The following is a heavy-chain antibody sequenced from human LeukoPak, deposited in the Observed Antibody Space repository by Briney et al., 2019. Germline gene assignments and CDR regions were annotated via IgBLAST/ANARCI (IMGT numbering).Heavy chain of an antibody. D-gene: IGHD1-26*01. CDR2: INHSGST. J-gene: IGHJ3*02. Sequence: SETLSLTCAVYGGSYSGCYWSWIRQPPGKGLEWIGEINHSGSTNYNPSLKSRVTISVDTSKNQFSLKLSSVTAADTAVYYCARSYSGSYGRAFDIWGQGTMVTVSS. CDR1: GGSYSGCY. V-gene: IGHV4-34*01. CDR3: ARSYSGSYGRAFDI.